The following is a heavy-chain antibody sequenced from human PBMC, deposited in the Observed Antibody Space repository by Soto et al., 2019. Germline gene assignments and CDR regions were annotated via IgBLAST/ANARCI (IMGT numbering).Heavy chain of an antibody. D-gene: IGHD7-27*01. CDR3: AKEQTGSLTQAFDI. CDR1: GFTFSFYA. J-gene: IGHJ3*02. CDR2: ISGSGGSP. Sequence: EVQLLESGGGLVQPGGSLRLSCAASGFTFSFYAMNWVRQAPGKGLEWVSTISGSGGSPYYADSVKGRFTISRDNSKNTLYLQMNSLRAEDTAVYYCAKEQTGSLTQAFDIWGQGTMVTVSS. V-gene: IGHV3-23*01.